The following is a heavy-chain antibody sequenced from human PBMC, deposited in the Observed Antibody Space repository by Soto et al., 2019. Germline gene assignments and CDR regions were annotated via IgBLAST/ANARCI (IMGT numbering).Heavy chain of an antibody. CDR1: GFTFSHAW. D-gene: IGHD6-19*01. CDR2: IKSISDGETT. J-gene: IGHJ4*02. V-gene: IGHV3-15*07. CDR3: TRRIAVAGTYYFDY. Sequence: LLVESGGGFVQPGGSLRLSCVASGFTFSHAWMDWVRQAPGKGLEWVGRIKSISDGETTNYAASVAGRFTISRDDSKNTLFLLVNSLKTDDTGVYYCTRRIAVAGTYYFDYWGQGTLVTVSS.